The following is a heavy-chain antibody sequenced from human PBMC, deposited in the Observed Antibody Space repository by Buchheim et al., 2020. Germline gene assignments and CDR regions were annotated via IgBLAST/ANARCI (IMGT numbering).Heavy chain of an antibody. CDR1: GFTFSIFG. CDR2: INPSGTTI. V-gene: IGHV3-48*04. D-gene: IGHD7-27*01. J-gene: IGHJ6*02. Sequence: VQLVESGGGLVKPGGSLRLSCAASGFTFSIFGMNWVRQAPGKGLEWVSYINPSGTTISYADSVRGRFTMSRDTAKSSLYLQMDSLRAEDTAVYYCARVRIWGTSNYYGMDVWGQGTT. CDR3: ARVRIWGTSNYYGMDV.